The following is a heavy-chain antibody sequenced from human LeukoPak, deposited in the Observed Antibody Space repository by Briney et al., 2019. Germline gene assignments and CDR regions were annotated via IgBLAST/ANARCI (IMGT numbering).Heavy chain of an antibody. J-gene: IGHJ6*02. Sequence: GGSLRLSCAASGFTFSSYWMHWVRQAPGKGLEWVAVISYDGSNKYYADSVKGRFTISRDNSKNTLYLQMNSLRAEDTAVYYCAKRGGRGVTYYGMDVWGQGTTVTVSS. V-gene: IGHV3-30*18. D-gene: IGHD3-10*01. CDR1: GFTFSSYW. CDR2: ISYDGSNK. CDR3: AKRGGRGVTYYGMDV.